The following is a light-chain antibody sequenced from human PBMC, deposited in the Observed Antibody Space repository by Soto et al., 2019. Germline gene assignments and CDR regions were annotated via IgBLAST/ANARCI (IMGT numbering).Light chain of an antibody. CDR2: GAS. CDR1: QSLITRY. V-gene: IGKV3-20*01. CDR3: QQYGTSPT. Sequence: EIVLTQSPGTLSLFPGERATLSCRASQSLITRYLAWYQQKPGQAPRLLIYGASSRATGIPDRFSGSGSGTDFTLTISRLEPEDFAVYSCQQYGTSPTFGHGTRLEMK. J-gene: IGKJ5*01.